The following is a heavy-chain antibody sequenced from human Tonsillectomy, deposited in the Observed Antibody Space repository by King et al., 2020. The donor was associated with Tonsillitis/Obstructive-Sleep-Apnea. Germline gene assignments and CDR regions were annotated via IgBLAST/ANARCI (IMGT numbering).Heavy chain of an antibody. CDR1: GGSISSSSYY. CDR2: IYYSGST. Sequence: LQLQESGPGLVKPSETLSLTCTVSGGSISSSSYYWGWIRQPPGKGLEWIGSIYYSGSTYYNPSLKSRVTIYVDTSKNQFSLKLSSVTAADTAVYYCARLEEYYYDSSGYFLFQHWGQGTLVTVSS. J-gene: IGHJ1*01. V-gene: IGHV4-39*01. CDR3: ARLEEYYYDSSGYFLFQH. D-gene: IGHD3-22*01.